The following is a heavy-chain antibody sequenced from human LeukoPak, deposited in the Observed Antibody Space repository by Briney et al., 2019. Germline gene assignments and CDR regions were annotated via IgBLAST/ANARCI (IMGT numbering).Heavy chain of an antibody. CDR1: GGSISPYY. J-gene: IGHJ4*02. CDR3: ARAYHTGTDYLDH. D-gene: IGHD1-7*01. CDR2: IHYSGTT. V-gene: IGHV4-59*01. Sequence: PSETLSLTCIVSGGSISPYYWSWIRQPPGEGLQYIGYIHYSGTTNYNPSLKNRVTISLGTSKNQFSLKLSSVTAADTAVYYCARAYHTGTDYLDHWGQGTLVTVSS.